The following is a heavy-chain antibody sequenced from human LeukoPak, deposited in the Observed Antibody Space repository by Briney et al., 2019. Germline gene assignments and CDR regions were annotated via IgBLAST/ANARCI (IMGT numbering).Heavy chain of an antibody. V-gene: IGHV4-39*07. CDR3: ARGGIPDY. CDR2: IYHSGST. Sequence: PSETLSLTCTVSGGSISSSTYYWGWIRQPPGKGLEWIGSIYHSGSTYYNPSLKSRVTISVDTSKNQFSLKLSSVTAADTAVYYCARGGIPDYWGQGILVTVSS. D-gene: IGHD2-21*01. CDR1: GGSISSSTYY. J-gene: IGHJ4*02.